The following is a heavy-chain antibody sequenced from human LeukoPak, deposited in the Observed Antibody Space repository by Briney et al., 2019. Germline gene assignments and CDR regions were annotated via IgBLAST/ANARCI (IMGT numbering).Heavy chain of an antibody. J-gene: IGHJ3*02. D-gene: IGHD5-24*01. CDR2: INPSGGSR. Sequence: ASVKVSCKASGYTFTSYYMHWVRQAPGQGLEWMGIINPSGGSRSYAQKFQGRVTMTRDTSTSTVYMELSSLRSEDTAVYYCARDRREMATTDAFDIWGQGTMVTVSS. CDR1: GYTFTSYY. V-gene: IGHV1-46*01. CDR3: ARDRREMATTDAFDI.